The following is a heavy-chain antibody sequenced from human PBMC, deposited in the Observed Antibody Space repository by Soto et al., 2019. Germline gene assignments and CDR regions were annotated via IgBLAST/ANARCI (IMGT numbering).Heavy chain of an antibody. J-gene: IGHJ4*02. D-gene: IGHD3-3*01. Sequence: SETLSLTCTVSGGSINSTGYYWSWLRQYPGQGLEWIGNIYYSESTNYNPSPKSRVVISIDTSKNHISLNLSSVTVADTAVYFCSRLQTLFGLITVFDYWGQGTLVTVSS. V-gene: IGHV4-31*03. CDR2: IYYSEST. CDR3: SRLQTLFGLITVFDY. CDR1: GGSINSTGYY.